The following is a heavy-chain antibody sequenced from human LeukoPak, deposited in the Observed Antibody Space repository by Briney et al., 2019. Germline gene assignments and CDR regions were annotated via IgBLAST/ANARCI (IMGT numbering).Heavy chain of an antibody. CDR2: IYTSVST. D-gene: IGHD5-24*01. CDR3: ARAPRLQRADAFDI. J-gene: IGHJ3*02. Sequence: SDTLSLTRTVSGPSISSYYWSSLPHPAGKWLEWLGRIYTSVSTNYNPSLKSRVTMSVDTSKTQFSLKLSSVTAADTAVYYCARAPRLQRADAFDIWGQGTMVTVSS. CDR1: GPSISSYY. V-gene: IGHV4-4*07.